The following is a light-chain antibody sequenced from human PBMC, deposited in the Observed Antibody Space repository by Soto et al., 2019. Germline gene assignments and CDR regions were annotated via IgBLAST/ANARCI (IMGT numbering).Light chain of an antibody. Sequence: DIQMTQSPSTLPASVGDRVTISCRASQTVERWLAWYQQKPGKAPKLLISDVSSLERGVPSRFSGSGSATEFTLTISCLQSDDFEVYYCHQYNDCSFGQGTKVDIK. J-gene: IGKJ1*01. CDR1: QTVERW. CDR3: HQYNDCS. CDR2: DVS. V-gene: IGKV1-5*01.